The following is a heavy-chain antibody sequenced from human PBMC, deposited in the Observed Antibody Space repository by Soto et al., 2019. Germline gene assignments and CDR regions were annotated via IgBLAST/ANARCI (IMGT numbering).Heavy chain of an antibody. CDR2: IYHSGST. Sequence: PSETLSLTCAVSGGSISSGGYSWSWIRQPPGKGLEWIGYIYHSGSTYYNPSLKSRVTISVDRSKNQFSLKLSSVTAADTAVYYCARESRSGPEFDYWGQGTLVTVSS. V-gene: IGHV4-30-2*01. D-gene: IGHD1-26*01. CDR3: ARESRSGPEFDY. CDR1: GGSISSGGYS. J-gene: IGHJ4*02.